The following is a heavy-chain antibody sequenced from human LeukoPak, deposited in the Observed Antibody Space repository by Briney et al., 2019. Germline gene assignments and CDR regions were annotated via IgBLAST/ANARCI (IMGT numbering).Heavy chain of an antibody. Sequence: SVQVSCKASGGTFSSYAISWVRQAPGQGLEWMGRIIPILDIANYAQKFHGRVTVTADKSTSTAYMELSSLRSEDTAVYYCGKGLNSGNYPYFDHWGQGTLVTVYS. J-gene: IGHJ4*02. CDR2: IIPILDIA. CDR3: GKGLNSGNYPYFDH. V-gene: IGHV1-69*04. CDR1: GGTFSSYA. D-gene: IGHD1-26*01.